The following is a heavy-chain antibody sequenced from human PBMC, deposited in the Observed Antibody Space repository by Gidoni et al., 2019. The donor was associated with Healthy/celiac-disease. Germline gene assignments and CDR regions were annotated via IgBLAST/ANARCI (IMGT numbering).Heavy chain of an antibody. J-gene: IGHJ6*03. D-gene: IGHD6-6*01. Sequence: VQLQESGPVLVKPSETLSLPCAVSGYSISSGYYWGWIRQPPGKGLEWIGSIYHSGSTYYHPSLKSRVTISVDTSKNQFSLKLSSVTAADTAVYYCARDHGEYNSFYYYMDVWGKGTTVTVSS. V-gene: IGHV4-38-2*02. CDR3: ARDHGEYNSFYYYMDV. CDR2: IYHSGST. CDR1: GYSISSGYY.